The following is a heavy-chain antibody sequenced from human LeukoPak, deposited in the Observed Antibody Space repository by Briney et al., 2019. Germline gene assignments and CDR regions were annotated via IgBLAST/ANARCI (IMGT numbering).Heavy chain of an antibody. J-gene: IGHJ5*02. Sequence: ASVKVSCKTSGYSFTDYYMHWVRQAPGQGLEWMGWINPNSGGTSSAQKFQGRVTMTRDASITAVYMEVSWLTSDDTAIYYCARADRLDGGPYLIGPWGQGTLVTVSS. V-gene: IGHV1-2*02. CDR2: INPNSGGT. D-gene: IGHD2-21*01. CDR3: ARADRLDGGPYLIGP. CDR1: GYSFTDYY.